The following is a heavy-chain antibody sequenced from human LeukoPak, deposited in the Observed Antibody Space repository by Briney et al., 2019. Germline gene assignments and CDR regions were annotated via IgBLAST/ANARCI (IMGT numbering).Heavy chain of an antibody. J-gene: IGHJ6*02. V-gene: IGHV3-11*01. CDR3: ARAGYYDFWSGYYGMDV. CDR1: GFTFSDYS. CDR2: ITSSGSSI. Sequence: GGSLRLSCAASGFTFSDYSMSWIRQAPGKGLEWVSYITSSGSSIYYADSVKGRFTISRDNAKNSLHLQMNSLRAEDTAVYYCARAGYYDFWSGYYGMDVWGQGTTVTVSS. D-gene: IGHD3-3*01.